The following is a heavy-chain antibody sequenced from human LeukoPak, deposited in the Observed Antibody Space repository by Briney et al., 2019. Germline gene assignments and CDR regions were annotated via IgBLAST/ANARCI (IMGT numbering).Heavy chain of an antibody. CDR1: GYTFTGYG. V-gene: IGHV1-3*01. J-gene: IGHJ6*02. CDR2: INAGNGNT. CDR3: ARVAIRRYFDWFKGYYYGMDV. D-gene: IGHD3-9*01. Sequence: ASVKVSCKASGYTFTGYGISWVRQAPGQRLEWMGWINAGNGNTKYSQKFQGRVTITRDTSASTAYMELSSLRSEDTAVYYCARVAIRRYFDWFKGYYYGMDVWGQGTTVTVSS.